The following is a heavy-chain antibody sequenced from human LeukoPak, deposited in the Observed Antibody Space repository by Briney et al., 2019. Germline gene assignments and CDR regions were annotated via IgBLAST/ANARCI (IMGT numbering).Heavy chain of an antibody. Sequence: SETLSLTCTVSGASISHYYWSWIRQTPERGLEWMGHVHTSGGSTYYPSLKTRLTMSIDTSRSQLSLKLTSVTAADTAVYYCARAYDSSGDSSYYFDFWGQGTLVTVSS. D-gene: IGHD3-22*01. J-gene: IGHJ4*02. CDR3: ARAYDSSGDSSYYFDF. CDR2: VHTSGGS. V-gene: IGHV4-4*09. CDR1: GASISHYY.